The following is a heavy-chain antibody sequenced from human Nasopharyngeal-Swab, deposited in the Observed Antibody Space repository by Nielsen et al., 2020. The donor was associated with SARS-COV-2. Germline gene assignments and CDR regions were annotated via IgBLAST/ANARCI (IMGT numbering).Heavy chain of an antibody. J-gene: IGHJ6*03. CDR2: ISSCGSTI. D-gene: IGHD2-2*01. Sequence: GRSLRLSCAASGFTFSSYEMNWVRQAPGKGLEWVSYISSCGSTIYYADSVKGRFTISRDNAKNSLYLQMNSLRAEDTAVYYCARLDIVVVPAAIDINYYYYYYMDVWGKGTTVTVSS. CDR3: ARLDIVVVPAAIDINYYYYYYMDV. CDR1: GFTFSSYE. V-gene: IGHV3-48*03.